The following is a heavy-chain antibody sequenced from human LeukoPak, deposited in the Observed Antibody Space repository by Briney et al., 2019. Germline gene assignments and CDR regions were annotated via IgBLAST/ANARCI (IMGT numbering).Heavy chain of an antibody. V-gene: IGHV1-69*13. CDR2: IIPIFGTA. CDR3: ARDIPRPRGFDP. CDR1: GGTFSSYA. Sequence: SVKVSFKASGGTFSSYAISWVRQAPGQGLEWMGGIIPIFGTANYAQKFQGRVTITADESTSTAYMELSSLRSEDTAVYYCARDIPRPRGFDPWGQGTLVTVSS. J-gene: IGHJ5*02.